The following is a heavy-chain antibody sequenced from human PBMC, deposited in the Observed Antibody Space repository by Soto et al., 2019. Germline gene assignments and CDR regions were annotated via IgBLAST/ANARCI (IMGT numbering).Heavy chain of an antibody. CDR1: GYSFLDYA. Sequence: QVQLVQSGGEVRKPGASVKVSCKATGYSFLDYAISWVRQAPGQGLEWLGWISPYNANTKYGERVQGRVTITTDTATITAYLELRSLTSDDTAVYYCAGRGSDTSKGLLGWGQGTLVTVSS. CDR3: AGRGSDTSKGLLG. J-gene: IGHJ4*02. V-gene: IGHV1-18*01. D-gene: IGHD6-19*01. CDR2: ISPYNANT.